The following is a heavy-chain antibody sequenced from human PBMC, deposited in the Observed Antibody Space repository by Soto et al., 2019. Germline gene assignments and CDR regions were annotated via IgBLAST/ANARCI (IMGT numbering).Heavy chain of an antibody. J-gene: IGHJ6*02. CDR3: ARLGYDFWSGYYTPNYYYYGMDV. CDR2: IDPSDSYT. D-gene: IGHD3-3*01. Sequence: PGESLKISCKGSGYSFTSYWISWVRQMPGKGLEWMGRIDPSDSYTNYSPSFQGHVTISADKSISTAYLQWSSLEASDTAMYYCARLGYDFWSGYYTPNYYYYGMDVWGQGTTVTVSS. CDR1: GYSFTSYW. V-gene: IGHV5-10-1*01.